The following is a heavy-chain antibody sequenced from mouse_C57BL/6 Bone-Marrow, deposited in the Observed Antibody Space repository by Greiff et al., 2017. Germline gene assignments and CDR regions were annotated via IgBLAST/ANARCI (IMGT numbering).Heavy chain of an antibody. CDR2: INYDGSST. CDR1: GFTFSDYY. CDR3: ARGRLEFAY. J-gene: IGHJ3*01. V-gene: IGHV5-16*01. Sequence: VQLKESEGGLVQPGSSMKLSCTASGFTFSDYYMAWVRQVPEKGLEWVANINYDGSSTYYLDSLKSRFIISRDNAKNILYLQMSSLKSEDTATYYCARGRLEFAYWGQGTLVTVSA. D-gene: IGHD2-4*01.